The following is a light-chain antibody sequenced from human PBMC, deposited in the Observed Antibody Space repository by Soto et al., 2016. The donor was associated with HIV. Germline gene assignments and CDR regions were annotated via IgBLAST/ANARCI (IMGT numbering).Light chain of an antibody. CDR2: DDS. J-gene: IGLJ2*01. CDR1: NIGSKS. Sequence: SYVLTQPPSGSVAPGKTARITCEGNNIGSKSVHWYQQKPGQAPVLVVYDDSDRPSGIPERFSGSNSGNTATLTISRVEAGDEADYFCQVWDSSGDPVFGGGTKLTVL. CDR3: QVWDSSGDPV. V-gene: IGLV3-21*03.